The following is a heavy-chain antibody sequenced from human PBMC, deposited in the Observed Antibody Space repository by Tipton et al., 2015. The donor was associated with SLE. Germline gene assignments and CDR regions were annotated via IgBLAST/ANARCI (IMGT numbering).Heavy chain of an antibody. V-gene: IGHV1-46*01. D-gene: IGHD6-13*01. CDR3: ARDVPASGSHLLDS. J-gene: IGHJ4*02. CDR1: GYTVTRYY. CDR2: INPSDGST. Sequence: QSGAEVKKPGASVKVSCKASGYTVTRYYMHWVRQAPGQGLEWMGIINPSDGSTTYARRFQGRVTMTRDTSTNTVYMELSSLRSEDTAVYYCARDVPASGSHLLDSWGQGTLVTVSS.